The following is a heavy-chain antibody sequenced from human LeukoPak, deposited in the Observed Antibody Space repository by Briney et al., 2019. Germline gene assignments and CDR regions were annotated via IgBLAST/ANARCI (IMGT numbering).Heavy chain of an antibody. CDR3: ARRRYCSSTSCFYFDY. CDR1: GYSFTNYW. CDR2: IYPGDSDT. D-gene: IGHD2-2*01. J-gene: IGHJ4*02. Sequence: GESLKISCKGSGYSFTNYWIGWVRQMPGKGLEWMGIIYPGDSDTRYSPSFQGQVTISADKSISTAYLQWSSLKASDTAMYYCARRRYCSSTSCFYFDYWGQGTLVTVSS. V-gene: IGHV5-51*01.